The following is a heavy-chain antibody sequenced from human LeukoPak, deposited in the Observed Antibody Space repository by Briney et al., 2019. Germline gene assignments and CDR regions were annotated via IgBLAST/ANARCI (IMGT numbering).Heavy chain of an antibody. CDR3: ARGHFGLDY. V-gene: IGHV3-11*01. CDR1: GFTFSDYY. D-gene: IGHD3-10*01. J-gene: IGHJ4*02. CDR2: IDLSGRST. Sequence: GGSLRLSCVASGFTFSDYYMSWIRQTPGKGLERVSYIDLSGRSTYYADSVRGRFTISRDNAKKSLYLQMNTLRAEDTAMYYCARGHFGLDYWGQGTLVTVSS.